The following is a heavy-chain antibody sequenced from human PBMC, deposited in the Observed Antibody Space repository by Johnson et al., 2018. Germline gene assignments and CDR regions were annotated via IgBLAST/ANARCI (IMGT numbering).Heavy chain of an antibody. V-gene: IGHV1-46*01. CDR2: INPRGASA. CDR3: ARMPGPRGAAGGLNFYGLDV. Sequence: QVQLVQSGAEVKQPGASVKLSCTTSGNTFINYYIHWVRQAPGRGLEWMGVINPRGASAGYAQNFQGRVTLTRDTSTDTVYMELNSLTSEDTAVYYCARMPGPRGAAGGLNFYGLDVWGQGTTVTVSS. D-gene: IGHD6-13*01. CDR1: GNTFINYY. J-gene: IGHJ6*02.